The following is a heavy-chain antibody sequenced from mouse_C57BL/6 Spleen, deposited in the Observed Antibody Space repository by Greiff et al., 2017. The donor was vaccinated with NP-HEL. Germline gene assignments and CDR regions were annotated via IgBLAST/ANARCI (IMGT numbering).Heavy chain of an antibody. V-gene: IGHV1-18*01. D-gene: IGHD1-1*01. CDR2: INPNNGGT. CDR3: ARENYYGSSYDYAMDY. J-gene: IGHJ4*01. CDR1: GYTFTDYN. Sequence: EVQLQQSGPELVKPGASVKIPCKASGYTFTDYNMDWVKQSHGKSLEWIGDINPNNGGTIYNQKFKGKATLTVDKSSSTAYMELRSLTSEDTAVYYCARENYYGSSYDYAMDYWGQGTSVTVSS.